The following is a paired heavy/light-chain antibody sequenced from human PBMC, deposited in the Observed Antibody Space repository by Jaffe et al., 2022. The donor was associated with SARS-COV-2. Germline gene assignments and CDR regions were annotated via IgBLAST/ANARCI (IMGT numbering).Heavy chain of an antibody. CDR2: IYYAGNT. D-gene: IGHD6-19*01. Sequence: QLQLQESGPGLVKPSETLSLTCTVSGGSISSSSYYWGWIRQPPGKGLEWIGSIYYAGNTYYNSSLRMRVTISVDTSKNQFSLKLSSMTAADTAVYYCARVVRGWYDAFDMWGQGTMVTVSS. CDR1: GGSISSSSYY. CDR3: ARVVRGWYDAFDM. V-gene: IGHV4-39*01. J-gene: IGHJ3*02.
Light chain of an antibody. CDR3: QHYGSSTWT. CDR1: QSVTRSY. CDR2: GVS. Sequence: EIVLTQSPGTLSLSPGERATLSCRASQSVTRSYLAWYQQKPGQAPRLLIFGVSSRATGIPDRFSGSGSGTDFTLTISRLEPEDFAVYYCQHYGSSTWTFGQGTKVEIK. V-gene: IGKV3-20*01. J-gene: IGKJ1*01.